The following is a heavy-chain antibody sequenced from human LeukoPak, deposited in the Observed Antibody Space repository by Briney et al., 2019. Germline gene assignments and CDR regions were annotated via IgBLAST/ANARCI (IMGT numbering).Heavy chain of an antibody. CDR1: GGSISGYY. Sequence: SETLSLTCTVSGGSISGYYWSWIRQPPGKGLEWIGEINHSGSTNYNPSLKSRVTISVDTSKNQFSLKLSSVTAADTAVYYCASSGFHYMDVWGKGTTVTISS. J-gene: IGHJ6*03. V-gene: IGHV4-34*01. CDR2: INHSGST. D-gene: IGHD3-10*01. CDR3: ASSGFHYMDV.